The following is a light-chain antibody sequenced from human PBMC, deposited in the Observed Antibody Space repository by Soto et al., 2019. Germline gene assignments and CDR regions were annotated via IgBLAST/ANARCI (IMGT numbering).Light chain of an antibody. J-gene: IGLJ3*02. CDR1: SSDVGDYKF. Sequence: QSVLTQPASVSGSPGQSITISCTGASSDVGDYKFVSWYQQHPGKVPKLLIYEVSNRPSGVSYRFSGSQSGNTASLTISGLQAEDEADYYCSSYTTTRTLLFGGGTQLTVL. CDR2: EVS. V-gene: IGLV2-14*01. CDR3: SSYTTTRTLL.